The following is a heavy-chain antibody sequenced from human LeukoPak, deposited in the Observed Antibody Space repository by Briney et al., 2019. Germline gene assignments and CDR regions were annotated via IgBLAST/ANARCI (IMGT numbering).Heavy chain of an antibody. D-gene: IGHD3-9*01. V-gene: IGHV1-69*02. Sequence: GASVKVSCKASGGTFSSYTISWVRQAPGQGLEWMGRIIPILGIPDYAQKFQGRVTLTADKSTTTAYMELSSLRSEDTAVYYCARTLEAYYDILTGYYRSNYFDYWGQGTLVTVSS. CDR2: IIPILGIP. J-gene: IGHJ4*02. CDR3: ARTLEAYYDILTGYYRSNYFDY. CDR1: GGTFSSYT.